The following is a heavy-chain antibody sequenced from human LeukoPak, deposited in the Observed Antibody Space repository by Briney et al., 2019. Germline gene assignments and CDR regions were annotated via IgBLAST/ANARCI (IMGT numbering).Heavy chain of an antibody. D-gene: IGHD3-22*01. CDR2: IYYSGST. Sequence: PSETLSLTCTVSGGSISSYYWSWIRQPPGKGLEWIGYIYYSGSTNYNPSLKSRVTISVDTSKNQFSLKLSSVTAADTAVYYCARDLGDYYDSSGYSAFDIWGQGTMVTVSS. J-gene: IGHJ3*02. CDR1: GGSISSYY. V-gene: IGHV4-59*01. CDR3: ARDLGDYYDSSGYSAFDI.